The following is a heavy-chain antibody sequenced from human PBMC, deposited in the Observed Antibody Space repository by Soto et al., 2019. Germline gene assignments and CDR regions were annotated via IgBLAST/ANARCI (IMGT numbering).Heavy chain of an antibody. D-gene: IGHD3-10*01. Sequence: SVKVSCKASGFTFTSSAVQWVRQARGQRLEWIGWIVVGSGNTNYAQKFQERVTITRDMSTSTAYMELSSLRSEDTAVYYCATLWPTSVAFDIWGQGTMVTVSS. V-gene: IGHV1-58*01. CDR1: GFTFTSSA. CDR2: IVVGSGNT. J-gene: IGHJ3*02. CDR3: ATLWPTSVAFDI.